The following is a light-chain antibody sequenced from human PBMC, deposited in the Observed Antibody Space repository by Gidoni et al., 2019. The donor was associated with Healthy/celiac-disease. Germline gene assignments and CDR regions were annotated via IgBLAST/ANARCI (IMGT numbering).Light chain of an antibody. J-gene: IGKJ4*01. CDR2: AAS. CDR1: QSISSY. CDR3: QQSYSTPLT. Sequence: DIQMTQSPSSLSASVGDRVTITCRASQSISSYLNWYQQKPGKAPRLLVYAASSLQSGVPSRFSGSESEDFATYYCQQSYSTPLTFGGGTKVEIK. V-gene: IGKV1-39*01.